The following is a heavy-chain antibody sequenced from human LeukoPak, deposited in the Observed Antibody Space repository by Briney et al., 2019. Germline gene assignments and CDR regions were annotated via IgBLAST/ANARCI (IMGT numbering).Heavy chain of an antibody. J-gene: IGHJ4*02. CDR2: IYYSGST. V-gene: IGHV4-59*01. CDR1: GGSISGYY. D-gene: IGHD2-15*01. CDR3: ARGFCSGGSCYSAIFDH. Sequence: SETLSLACTVSGGSISGYYWSWIRQPPGKGLEWIGYIYYSGSTMYSTSLKSRVSISVDTSKNQFSLKLSSVTAADTAVYYCARGFCSGGSCYSAIFDHWGQGTLVTVSS.